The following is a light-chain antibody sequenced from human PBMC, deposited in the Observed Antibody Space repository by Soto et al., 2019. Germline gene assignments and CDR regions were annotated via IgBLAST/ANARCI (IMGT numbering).Light chain of an antibody. CDR1: QSVTSRY. V-gene: IGKV3-20*01. Sequence: EIVLTQSPGTLSLSPGERATLSCKASQSVTSRYLAWYQQKPGQAPRLLIYGASSRATGIQDRFSGSGSGTDFTLTISRREPEDFEVYFCQQYNNSPEYTFGQGTKLEIK. CDR2: GAS. CDR3: QQYNNSPEYT. J-gene: IGKJ2*01.